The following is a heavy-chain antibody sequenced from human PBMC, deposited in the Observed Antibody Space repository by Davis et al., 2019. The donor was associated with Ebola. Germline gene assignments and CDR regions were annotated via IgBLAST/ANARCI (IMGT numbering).Heavy chain of an antibody. Sequence: PSETLSLTCTVSGGSISSGDYYWSWIRQPPGKGLEWIGYIYYSGSTYYNPSLKSRVTISVDTSKNQFSLKLSSVTAADTAVYYCARATAGIRYWYFDLWGRGTLVTVSS. D-gene: IGHD2-8*02. CDR1: GGSISSGDYY. J-gene: IGHJ2*01. CDR2: IYYSGST. CDR3: ARATAGIRYWYFDL. V-gene: IGHV4-30-4*08.